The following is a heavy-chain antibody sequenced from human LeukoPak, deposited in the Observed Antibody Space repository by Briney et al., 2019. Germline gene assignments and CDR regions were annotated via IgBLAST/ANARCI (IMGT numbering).Heavy chain of an antibody. CDR2: INHSGST. J-gene: IGHJ4*02. Sequence: SETLSLTCAVYGGSFSGYYWSWIRQPPGKGLEWIGEINHSGSTNYNPSLKSRVTISVDTSKNQFSLKLSSVTAADTAVYYCARDRRSVYGDYWGQGTLVTVSS. D-gene: IGHD5/OR15-5a*01. CDR3: ARDRRSVYGDY. V-gene: IGHV4-34*01. CDR1: GGSFSGYY.